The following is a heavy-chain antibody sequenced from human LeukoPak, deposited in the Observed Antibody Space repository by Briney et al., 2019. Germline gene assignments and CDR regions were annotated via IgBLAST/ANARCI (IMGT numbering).Heavy chain of an antibody. D-gene: IGHD6-19*01. CDR2: ISAYNGNT. V-gene: IGHV1-18*01. CDR3: ARPYGSGWDPSHFDY. CDR1: GYTFTSYG. J-gene: IGHJ4*02. Sequence: ASVKVSCKASGYTFTSYGISWVRQAPGQGLEWMGWISAYNGNTNYAQKLQGRVTMTTDTSTSTAYMELRSLRSDDTAVYYCARPYGSGWDPSHFDYWGQGTLVTVSS.